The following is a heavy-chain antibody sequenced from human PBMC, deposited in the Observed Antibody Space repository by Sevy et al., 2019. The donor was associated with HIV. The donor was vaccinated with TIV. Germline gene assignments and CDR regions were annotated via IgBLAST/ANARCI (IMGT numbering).Heavy chain of an antibody. J-gene: IGHJ4*02. V-gene: IGHV3-7*01. CDR3: VRDGLASATDFDY. CDR1: GFTFSNYW. CDR2: IKEDGSDK. Sequence: GGCLRLSCEVSGFTFSNYWMTWVRQAPGKGLEWVANIKEDGSDKYYGDSVKGRFSLSRDNVKNSLYLQMDSLRAQDTAVYYCVRDGLASATDFDYWGQGTLVTVSS. D-gene: IGHD2-15*01.